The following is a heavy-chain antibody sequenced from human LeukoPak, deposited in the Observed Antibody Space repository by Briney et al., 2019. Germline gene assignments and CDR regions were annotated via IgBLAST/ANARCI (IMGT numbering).Heavy chain of an antibody. CDR1: GFTFSSYG. CDR2: IVGNGANT. V-gene: IGHV3-23*01. J-gene: IGHJ5*01. CDR3: AKKIAGSNYCFDS. Sequence: SGGSLRLSCSASGFTFSSYGMHWVRQAPGKGLEWVSSIVGNGANTYYADSVRGRFSISRDNSKNTLNLQMNSLRAEDTAVYYCAKKIAGSNYCFDSWGQGTLVSVSS. D-gene: IGHD6-13*01.